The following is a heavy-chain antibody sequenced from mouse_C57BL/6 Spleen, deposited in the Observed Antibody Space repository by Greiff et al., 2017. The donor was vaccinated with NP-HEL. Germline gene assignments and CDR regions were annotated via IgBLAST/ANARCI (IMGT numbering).Heavy chain of an antibody. CDR1: GFSLTSYG. J-gene: IGHJ3*01. V-gene: IGHV2-6*01. D-gene: IGHD2-4*01. CDR2: IWGVGST. Sequence: QVQLKQSGPGLVAPSQSLSITCTVSGFSLTSYGVDWVRQSPGKGLEWLGVIWGVGSTNYNSALKSRLSISKDNSKSQVVLKMNSLQTDDTARYDCARSYYDYDGRFAYWGQGTLVTVSA. CDR3: ARSYYDYDGRFAY.